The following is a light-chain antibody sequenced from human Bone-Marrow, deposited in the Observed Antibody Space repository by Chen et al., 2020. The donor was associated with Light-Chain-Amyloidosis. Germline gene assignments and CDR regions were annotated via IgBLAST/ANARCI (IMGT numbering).Light chain of an antibody. J-gene: IGLJ3*02. CDR2: EVD. V-gene: IGLV6-57*01. Sequence: NFMLTQPHSVSESPGKTVIISCTRSSGSIATNYVQWYQQRPGSSPTTVIYEVDQRPSGVPDRFSGSIDRSSNSASLTISGLKTEDEVDYYCQSYQGSSQGVFGGGTKLTVL. CDR3: QSYQGSSQGV. CDR1: SGSIATNY.